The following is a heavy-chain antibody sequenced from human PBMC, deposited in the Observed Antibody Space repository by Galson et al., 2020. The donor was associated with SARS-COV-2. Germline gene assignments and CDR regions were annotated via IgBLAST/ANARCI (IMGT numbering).Heavy chain of an antibody. CDR1: GFTFRDHA. CDR3: ARDGQSSRGWAFDY. D-gene: IGHD6-19*01. J-gene: IGHJ4*02. Sequence: GESLKISCAASGFTFRDHAMPWVRQAPGKGLEWVAQIFFDGSEKYYGDSVRGRFTISRDSSKNTVYLQMNNLRVDDTAVYYCARDGQSSRGWAFDYWGQGTLLTVSS. V-gene: IGHV3-33*01. CDR2: IFFDGSEK.